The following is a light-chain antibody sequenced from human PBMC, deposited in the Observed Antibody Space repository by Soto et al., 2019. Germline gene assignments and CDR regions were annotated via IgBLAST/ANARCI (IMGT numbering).Light chain of an antibody. Sequence: EIVMTHSPATLSVSPWERATLSSRASQRVSRNLAWYQQKPGQAPRLLIYDASTRAPGIPARFSGRGSGADFTLTISSLEPEDFAVYYCQQRSDSITFGQGTRLEIK. CDR3: QQRSDSIT. J-gene: IGKJ5*01. CDR1: QRVSRN. CDR2: DAS. V-gene: IGKV3-11*01.